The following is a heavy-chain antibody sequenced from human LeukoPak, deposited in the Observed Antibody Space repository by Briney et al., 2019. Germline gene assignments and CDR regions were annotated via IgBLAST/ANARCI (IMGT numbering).Heavy chain of an antibody. CDR3: ARGNHYYGSGSSFFDY. J-gene: IGHJ4*02. D-gene: IGHD3-10*01. CDR1: GYTFTSYD. CDR2: MNPNSGNT. V-gene: IGHV1-8*01. Sequence: ASVKVSCKASGYTFTSYDINWVRQATGRGLEWMEWMNPNSGNTGYAQKFQGRVTMTRNTSISTAYMELSSLRSEDTAVYYCARGNHYYGSGSSFFDYWGQGTLVTVSS.